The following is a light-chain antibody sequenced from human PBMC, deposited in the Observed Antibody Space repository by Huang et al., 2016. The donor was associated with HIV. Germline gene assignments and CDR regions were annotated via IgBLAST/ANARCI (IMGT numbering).Light chain of an antibody. J-gene: IGKJ3*01. Sequence: DIEMTQSPSSLSASVGDRVTITCQASQDISNFLNLSPQKPVKAPKLLIYHASNLKTGVPSRFSGSGSGTEFTFTISSLQPEDIATYYCQHYDKVSFTFGPGTKVEIK. V-gene: IGKV1-33*01. CDR3: QHYDKVSFT. CDR2: HAS. CDR1: QDISNF.